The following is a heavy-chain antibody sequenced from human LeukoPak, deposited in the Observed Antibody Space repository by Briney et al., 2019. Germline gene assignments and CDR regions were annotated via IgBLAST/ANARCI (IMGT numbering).Heavy chain of an antibody. CDR1: GFTFSSYG. CDR2: IRYDGSNK. J-gene: IGHJ5*02. CDR3: AKDLGSGVAAQNWFDP. Sequence: GGSLRLSCAASGFTFSSYGMHWFGRAPGKGLEGGAFIRYDGSNKYYADSVKGRFTISRDNSKNTLYLQMNSLRAEDTAVYYCAKDLGSGVAAQNWFDPWGQGTLVTVSS. V-gene: IGHV3-30*02. D-gene: IGHD6-13*01.